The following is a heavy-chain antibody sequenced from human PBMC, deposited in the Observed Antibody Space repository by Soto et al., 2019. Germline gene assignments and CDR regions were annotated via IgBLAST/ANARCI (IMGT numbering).Heavy chain of an antibody. CDR1: GFTFSSYA. Sequence: GGSLRLSCAASGFTFSSYAMSWVRQAPGKGLEWVSAISGSGSTTYYADSVKGRFTISRDNSKNTLYLQMNSLGAEDTAVYYCASRYGSGTYYNPLDYWGQGTLVTVSS. D-gene: IGHD3-10*01. CDR3: ASRYGSGTYYNPLDY. V-gene: IGHV3-23*01. CDR2: ISGSGSTT. J-gene: IGHJ4*02.